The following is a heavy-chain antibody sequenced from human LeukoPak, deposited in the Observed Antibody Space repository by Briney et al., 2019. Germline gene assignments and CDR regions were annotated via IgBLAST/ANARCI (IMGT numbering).Heavy chain of an antibody. V-gene: IGHV4-34*01. D-gene: IGHD4-17*01. CDR1: GGSFSGYY. J-gene: IGHJ3*02. Sequence: PSETLSLTCAVYGGSFSGYYWSWIRQPPGKGLEWIGEISHSGSTNYNPSLKSRVTISVDTSKNQFSLKLSSVTAADTAVYYCARITVTNDAFDIWGQGTMVTVSS. CDR2: ISHSGST. CDR3: ARITVTNDAFDI.